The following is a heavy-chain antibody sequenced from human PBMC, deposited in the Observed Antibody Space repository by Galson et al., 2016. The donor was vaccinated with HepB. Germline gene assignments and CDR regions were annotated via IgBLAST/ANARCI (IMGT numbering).Heavy chain of an antibody. Sequence: SVKVSCKASGYTFSNYALHWVRQAPGQRLEWMGWINAGDDYTISSQRFQGRVTITRDTSASTAYMELSNLRSEDTAVYYCAREGDSNYELWSFDYWGQGTLVTVSS. CDR1: GYTFSNYA. CDR2: INAGDDYT. CDR3: AREGDSNYELWSFDY. V-gene: IGHV1-3*01. D-gene: IGHD4-11*01. J-gene: IGHJ4*02.